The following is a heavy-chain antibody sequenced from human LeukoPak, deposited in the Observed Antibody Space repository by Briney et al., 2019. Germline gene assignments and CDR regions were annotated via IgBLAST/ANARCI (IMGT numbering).Heavy chain of an antibody. CDR2: ISAYNGNT. Sequence: APVKVSCKASGYTFTSYGISWVRQAPGQGLEWMGWISAYNGNTNYAQKLQGRVTMTTDTSTSTPYMELRSLRSDDTAVYYCARLLEEVVVVAATGSGGAHNWFDPWGQGTLVTVSS. CDR1: GYTFTSYG. CDR3: ARLLEEVVVVAATGSGGAHNWFDP. V-gene: IGHV1-18*01. D-gene: IGHD2-15*01. J-gene: IGHJ5*02.